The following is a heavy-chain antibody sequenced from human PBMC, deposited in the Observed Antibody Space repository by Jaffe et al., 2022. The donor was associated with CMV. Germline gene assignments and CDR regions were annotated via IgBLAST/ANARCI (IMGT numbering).Heavy chain of an antibody. Sequence: QVQLVQSGAEVKKPGSSVKVSCKASGGTFSSYAISWVRQAPGQGLEWMGGIIPIFGTANYAQKFQGRVTITADESTSTAYMELSSLRSEDTAVYYCARAGGFGDCSGGSCARVLGMDVWGQGTTVTVSS. CDR2: IIPIFGTA. CDR1: GGTFSSYA. CDR3: ARAGGFGDCSGGSCARVLGMDV. J-gene: IGHJ6*02. D-gene: IGHD2-15*01. V-gene: IGHV1-69*01.